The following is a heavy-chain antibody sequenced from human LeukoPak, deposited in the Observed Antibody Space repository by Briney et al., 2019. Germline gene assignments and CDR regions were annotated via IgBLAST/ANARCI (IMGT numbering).Heavy chain of an antibody. Sequence: GGSLRLSCAASGFTFDDYAMHWVRQAPGKGLEWVSSISESGSRTYYADSAKGRFTISRDNSENTLNLHMNSLRADDTAVYYCAKAETTAWTAVDYWGQGTLVTVSS. CDR2: ISESGSRT. V-gene: IGHV3-23*01. CDR3: AKAETTAWTAVDY. CDR1: GFTFDDYA. J-gene: IGHJ4*02. D-gene: IGHD4-11*01.